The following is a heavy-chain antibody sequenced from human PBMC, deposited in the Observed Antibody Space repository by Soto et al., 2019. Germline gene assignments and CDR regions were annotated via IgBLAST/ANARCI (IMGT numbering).Heavy chain of an antibody. CDR2: LDAEDGET. CDR1: GYSLSDLS. Sequence: ASVKVSCKVSGYSLSDLSIHWVRQAPGKGLEWMGGLDAEDGETIYAQKLQGRGTMTEDTSTDTAYMGLSSLTSEDTAMYYCATLPRKLDRPPAALWSFDSWGQGTLVTVSS. D-gene: IGHD2-2*01. V-gene: IGHV1-24*01. CDR3: ATLPRKLDRPPAALWSFDS. J-gene: IGHJ4*02.